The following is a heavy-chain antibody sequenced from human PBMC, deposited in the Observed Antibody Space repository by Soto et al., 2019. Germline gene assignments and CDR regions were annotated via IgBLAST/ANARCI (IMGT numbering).Heavy chain of an antibody. Sequence: LRLSCAASGFIFSTYAMNWVRQTPGKGLEWVSAISSSGDSTYYAESVRGRFTISRDNSINTLYLQMRSLRPEDTAVYYCAHPRGYGVFDAVDIWGQGTMVTVSS. V-gene: IGHV3-23*01. CDR2: ISSSGDST. CDR1: GFIFSTYA. D-gene: IGHD4-17*01. CDR3: AHPRGYGVFDAVDI. J-gene: IGHJ3*02.